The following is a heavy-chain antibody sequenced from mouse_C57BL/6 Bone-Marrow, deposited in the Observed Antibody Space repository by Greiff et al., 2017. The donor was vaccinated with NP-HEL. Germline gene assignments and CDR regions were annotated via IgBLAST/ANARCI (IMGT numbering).Heavy chain of an antibody. CDR3: AKEWLLYFDY. CDR2: INPNNGGT. J-gene: IGHJ2*01. Sequence: EVQLQQSGPELVKPGASVKISCKASGYTFTDYYMNWVKQSHGKSLEWIGDINPNNGGTSYNQKFKGKATLTVDKSSSTAYMELRSLTSEDSAVYYCAKEWLLYFDYWGQGTTLTVSS. CDR1: GYTFTDYY. D-gene: IGHD2-3*01. V-gene: IGHV1-26*01.